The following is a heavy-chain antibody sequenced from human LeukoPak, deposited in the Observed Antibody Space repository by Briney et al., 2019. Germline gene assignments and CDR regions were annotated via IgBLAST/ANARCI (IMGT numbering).Heavy chain of an antibody. CDR3: AKAPNIGWLKDAFDM. D-gene: IGHD2-15*01. CDR1: GGSISSYY. CDR2: IYYSGST. J-gene: IGHJ3*02. Sequence: SETLSLTCTVSGGSISSYYWSWIRQPPGKGLEWIGYIYYSGSTNYNPSLKSRVTISVDTSKNQFSLKLSSVTAADTAVYYCAKAPNIGWLKDAFDMWGQGTMVTVSS. V-gene: IGHV4-59*01.